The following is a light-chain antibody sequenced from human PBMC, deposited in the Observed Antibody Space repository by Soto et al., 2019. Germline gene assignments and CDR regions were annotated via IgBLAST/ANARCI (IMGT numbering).Light chain of an antibody. CDR2: DAS. Sequence: DIQMTQSPSTLSASVGDRVTITCRASQSISSWLAWYQQKPGEAPKLLIYDASSLESGVPSRFSGSGSGTEFTLTISSLKPDDFATYYCQQHYIHWTFGQGTKVDIK. J-gene: IGKJ1*01. CDR1: QSISSW. V-gene: IGKV1-5*01. CDR3: QQHYIHWT.